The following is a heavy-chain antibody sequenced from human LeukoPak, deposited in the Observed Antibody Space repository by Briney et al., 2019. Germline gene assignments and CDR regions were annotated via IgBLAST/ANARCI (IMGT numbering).Heavy chain of an antibody. D-gene: IGHD3-10*01. CDR1: GGSISSYY. CDR2: IYYSGST. J-gene: IGHJ4*02. V-gene: IGHV4-59*01. CDR3: ARGVGHGSGYFDY. Sequence: SETLSLTCTVSGGSISSYYWSWIRQPPGKGLEWIGYIYYSGSTNYNPSLKSRVTISVDASKNQFSLKLSSVTAADTAVYYCARGVGHGSGYFDYWGQGTLVTVSS.